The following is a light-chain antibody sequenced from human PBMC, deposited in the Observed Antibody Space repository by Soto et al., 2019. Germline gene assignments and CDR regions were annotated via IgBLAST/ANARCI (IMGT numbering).Light chain of an antibody. J-gene: IGKJ2*01. Sequence: DIHMSQSPSSLFASVGDRVTITCQASQDITHFVNWYQQKPGKAPKLLIYHASNLQTGVPSRVSGSGSGTDFSLTISTFQPEDVATYYCHQCDSLPDTFGQGTKLEI. V-gene: IGKV1-33*01. CDR2: HAS. CDR1: QDITHF. CDR3: HQCDSLPDT.